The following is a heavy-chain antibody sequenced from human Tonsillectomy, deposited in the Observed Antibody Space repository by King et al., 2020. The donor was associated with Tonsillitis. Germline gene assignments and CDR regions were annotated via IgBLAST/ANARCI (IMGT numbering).Heavy chain of an antibody. J-gene: IGHJ3*02. CDR2: LSSRGSNI. V-gene: IGHV3-21*01. D-gene: IGHD3-22*01. Sequence: VQLVESGGGLVKPGGSLRLSCATSGFTFSDYYRNWVRQAPGKGLEWVSSLSSRGSNIYFAYSVKGRFSISRENAKKSLYRQIHSLRVEDTAVYYCAKDKGADYYDSGRGAFDIWGQGTMVTVSS. CDR1: GFTFSDYY. CDR3: AKDKGADYYDSGRGAFDI.